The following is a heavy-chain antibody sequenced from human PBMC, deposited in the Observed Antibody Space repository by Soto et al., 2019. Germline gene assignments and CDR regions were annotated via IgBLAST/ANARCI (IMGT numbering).Heavy chain of an antibody. J-gene: IGHJ4*02. V-gene: IGHV3-74*01. CDR3: ATIYQH. CDR2: VSNEGGT. CDR1: GVTLSSHW. Sequence: PGRSLRLSCAGSGVTLSSHWMHWVRQAPGKGLVWVSRVSNEGGTSYADSVKGRFTISRDDAKNILYLQMDSLRADDTAVYYCATIYQHWGRGTRVTVSS. D-gene: IGHD2-2*01.